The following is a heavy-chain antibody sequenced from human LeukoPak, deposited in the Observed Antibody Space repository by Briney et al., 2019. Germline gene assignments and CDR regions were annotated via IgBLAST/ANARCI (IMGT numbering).Heavy chain of an antibody. CDR1: GGTFSSYA. V-gene: IGHV1-69*13. Sequence: SVTVSFKASGGTFSSYAISWVRQAPGQGLEWMGGIIPIFGTANYAQKFQGRVTITADESTSTAYMELSSLRSEDTAVYYCVRSRAARPFDYWGQGTLVTVSS. CDR3: VRSRAARPFDY. CDR2: IIPIFGTA. J-gene: IGHJ4*02. D-gene: IGHD6-6*01.